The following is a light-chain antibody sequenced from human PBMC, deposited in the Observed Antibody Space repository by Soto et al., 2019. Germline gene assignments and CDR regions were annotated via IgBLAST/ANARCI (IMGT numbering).Light chain of an antibody. CDR1: SSDIGNYNL. CDR3: CSYEGSTTPLYV. V-gene: IGLV2-23*01. J-gene: IGLJ1*01. CDR2: EDN. Sequence: QSVLTQPASVSGSPGQSITISCTGTSSDIGNYNLVSWYQQHPGKAPKLMIYEDNKRPSGVSSRFSGSKSGNTASLTISGLQAEDDADYYCCSYEGSTTPLYVFGAGTKLTVL.